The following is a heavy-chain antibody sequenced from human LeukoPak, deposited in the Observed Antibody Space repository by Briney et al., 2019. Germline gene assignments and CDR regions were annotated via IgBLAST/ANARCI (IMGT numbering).Heavy chain of an antibody. CDR1: GFTFSSYA. D-gene: IGHD2-2*01. CDR3: TTDATYCSSTSCYEESDY. J-gene: IGHJ4*02. V-gene: IGHV3-30-3*01. CDR2: ISYDGSNK. Sequence: PGGSLRLSCAASGFTFSSYAMHWVRQAPGKGLEWVAVISYDGSNKYYADSVKGRFTISRDNSKNTLYLQMNSLKTEDTAVYYCTTDATYCSSTSCYEESDYWGQGTLVTVSS.